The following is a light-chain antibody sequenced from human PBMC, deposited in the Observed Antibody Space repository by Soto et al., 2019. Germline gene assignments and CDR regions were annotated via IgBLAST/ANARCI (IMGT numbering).Light chain of an antibody. CDR3: CSYAGSSTFV. CDR2: EGS. V-gene: IGLV2-23*03. J-gene: IGLJ2*01. Sequence: QAVLTQPASVSGSPGQSITISCTGTSSDVGSYNLVSWYQQHPGKAPKLMIYEGSKRPSGVSNLFSGSKSGNTASLTISWLQAEDEADYYCCSYAGSSTFVFGGGTKLTVL. CDR1: SSDVGSYNL.